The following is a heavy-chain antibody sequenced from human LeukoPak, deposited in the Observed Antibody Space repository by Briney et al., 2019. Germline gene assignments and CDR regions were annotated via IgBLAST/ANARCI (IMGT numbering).Heavy chain of an antibody. Sequence: GGSLRLSCAASGFTFSSYWMSWVRQAPGKGLEWVANIKQDGSEKYYEDSVKGRFTISRDNAKNSLYLQMNSLRAEDTAVYYCARETYYDFWSGYPTYYFDYWGQGTLVTVSS. D-gene: IGHD3-3*01. CDR3: ARETYYDFWSGYPTYYFDY. CDR2: IKQDGSEK. CDR1: GFTFSSYW. V-gene: IGHV3-7*01. J-gene: IGHJ4*02.